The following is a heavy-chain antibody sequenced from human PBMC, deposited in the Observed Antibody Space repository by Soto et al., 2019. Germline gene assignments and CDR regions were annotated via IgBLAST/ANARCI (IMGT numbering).Heavy chain of an antibody. V-gene: IGHV1-3*01. CDR3: ARSIVVVTAPAY. CDR2: INAGNGNT. D-gene: IGHD2-21*02. J-gene: IGHJ4*02. Sequence: SVKVSCKASGDTFASYSMYSVRQAPGQRLEWMGWINAGNGNTKYSQKFQGRVTITRDTSASTAYMELSRLRSEDTAVYYCARSIVVVTAPAYWGQGTLVTVSS. CDR1: GDTFASYS.